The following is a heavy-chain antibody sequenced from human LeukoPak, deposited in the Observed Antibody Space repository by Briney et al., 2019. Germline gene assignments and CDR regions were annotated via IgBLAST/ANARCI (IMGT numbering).Heavy chain of an antibody. CDR3: ARMDVVVVAATRYYYYGMDV. CDR2: ISAYNGNT. CDR1: GYTFTSYG. D-gene: IGHD2-15*01. J-gene: IGHJ6*02. V-gene: IGHV1-18*01. Sequence: ASVKVSCKASGYTFTSYGISWVRQTPRQGLEWMGWISAYNGNTNYAQKLQGRVTMTTDTSTSTAYMELRSLRSDDTAVYYCARMDVVVVAATRYYYYGMDVWGQGTTVTVSS.